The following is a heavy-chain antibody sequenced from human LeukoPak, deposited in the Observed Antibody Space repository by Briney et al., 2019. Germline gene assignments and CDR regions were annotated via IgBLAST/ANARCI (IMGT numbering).Heavy chain of an antibody. D-gene: IGHD3-10*01. Sequence: GGSLRLSCAASGFTFSGSAMHWVRQASGKGLEWVGRIRSKANSYATAYAASVKGRFTISRDNSKNTLYMHMNSLRAEDTALYYCVKDYYGSERQFDYWGQGTLVTVSS. CDR2: IRSKANSYAT. CDR3: VKDYYGSERQFDY. CDR1: GFTFSGSA. J-gene: IGHJ4*02. V-gene: IGHV3-73*01.